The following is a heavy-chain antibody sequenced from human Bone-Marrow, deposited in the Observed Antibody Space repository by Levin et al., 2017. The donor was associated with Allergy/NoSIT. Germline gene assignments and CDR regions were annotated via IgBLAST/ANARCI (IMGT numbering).Heavy chain of an antibody. CDR1: GFSLTTSGVG. J-gene: IGHJ4*02. Sequence: SGPTLVKPIQTLTLTCTFSGFSLTTSGVGVGWIRQPPGKALEWLAFIYWDNDKRYSPSLKSRLTINKDTSKNQVVLTMTNMDPVDTGTYFWARRLVGARYNGWNGGYRDYWGQGILVTVSS. D-gene: IGHD1-1*01. V-gene: IGHV2-5*02. CDR3: ARRLVGARYNGWNGGYRDY. CDR2: IYWDNDK.